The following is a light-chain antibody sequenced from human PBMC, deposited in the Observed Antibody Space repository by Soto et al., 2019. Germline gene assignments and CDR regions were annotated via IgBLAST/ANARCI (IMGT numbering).Light chain of an antibody. Sequence: EIVLTQSPGTLSLSPGERATLSCRASQRVSSSYLAWYQQKPGQAPRLLIYGVSRRATGIPDRFSGSGSGTDFTLTSSILEPEDFAVYYCQQYGSSPWTFGQGTKVEIK. CDR2: GVS. J-gene: IGKJ1*01. CDR3: QQYGSSPWT. V-gene: IGKV3-20*01. CDR1: QRVSSSY.